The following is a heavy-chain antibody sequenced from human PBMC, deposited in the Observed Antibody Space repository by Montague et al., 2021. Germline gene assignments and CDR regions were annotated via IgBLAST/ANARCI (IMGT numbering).Heavy chain of an antibody. CDR1: GGSVNGYD. D-gene: IGHD7-27*01. V-gene: IGHV4-59*02. CDR2: MRSSGSP. J-gene: IGHJ4*01. CDR3: GRDYWGSIDY. Sequence: SETLSLTCSVSGGSVNGYDWSWIRQPPGKGLEWIGYMRSSGSPNYNPSFKSRLATSIDRSRNQFSLELSFVTAADTAIYFCGRDYWGSIDYWGHGILVTVSS.